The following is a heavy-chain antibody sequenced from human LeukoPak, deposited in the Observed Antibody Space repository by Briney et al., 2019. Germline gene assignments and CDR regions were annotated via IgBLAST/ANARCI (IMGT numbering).Heavy chain of an antibody. CDR2: IYSGGSS. D-gene: IGHD3-22*01. V-gene: IGHV3-66*02. CDR1: GFTLSINY. Sequence: KSGGSLRLSCAGSGFTLSINYVSWIRQAPGKGLEWLSVIYSGGSSFYGDSVKGRITVSRDVSKNMMYLQMNNVTAEDTAVYYCASRDSSGYYAPGALDLWGQGTLVTVSS. CDR3: ASRDSSGYYAPGALDL. J-gene: IGHJ3*01.